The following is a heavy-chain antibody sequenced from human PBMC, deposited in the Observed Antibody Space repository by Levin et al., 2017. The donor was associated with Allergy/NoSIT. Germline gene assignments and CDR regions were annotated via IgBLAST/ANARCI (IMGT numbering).Heavy chain of an antibody. Sequence: GESLKISCKASGYTFTDYYMHWVRQAPGQGLEWMGWINPNTGGTNYAQNFQGRVTMTRDTSISTAYMELSGLRSDDTAVYYCARASFTGYSKTLAYWGQGTLVTVSS. D-gene: IGHD3-9*01. V-gene: IGHV1-2*02. CDR1: GYTFTDYY. CDR2: INPNTGGT. J-gene: IGHJ4*02. CDR3: ARASFTGYSKTLAY.